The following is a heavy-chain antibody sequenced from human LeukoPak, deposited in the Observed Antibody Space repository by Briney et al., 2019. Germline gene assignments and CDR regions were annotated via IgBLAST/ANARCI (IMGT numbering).Heavy chain of an antibody. J-gene: IGHJ4*02. Sequence: SETLSLTCTVSGGSIISYYWSWIRQPPGKGLEWIAYIYYSGSTRYNPSLKSRVSISVDTSKNQFSLKLSSVTAADTAVCYCARHDYASPLIYFDYWGQGTLVTVSS. CDR2: IYYSGST. V-gene: IGHV4-59*12. CDR1: GGSIISYY. D-gene: IGHD4-17*01. CDR3: ARHDYASPLIYFDY.